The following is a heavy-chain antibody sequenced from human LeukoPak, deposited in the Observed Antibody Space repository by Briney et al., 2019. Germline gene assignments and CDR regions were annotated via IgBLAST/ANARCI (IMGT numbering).Heavy chain of an antibody. V-gene: IGHV4-59*01. CDR2: IYYSVTT. Sequence: SETLSLTCTVSGGSIIGSYWSWIRQPPGEGLEWIGYIYYSVTTNYNPSLKSRVTISVDTSKNQFSLKLTSVTAADTAVYYCARGRFGIAVGGTGLGTWGQGTMVTVSS. CDR3: ARGRFGIAVGGTGLGT. J-gene: IGHJ3*01. CDR1: GGSIIGSY. D-gene: IGHD6-13*01.